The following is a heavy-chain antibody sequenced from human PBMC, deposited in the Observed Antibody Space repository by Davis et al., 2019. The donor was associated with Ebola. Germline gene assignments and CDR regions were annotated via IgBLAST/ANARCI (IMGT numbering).Heavy chain of an antibody. V-gene: IGHV1-2*06. D-gene: IGHD5-24*01. CDR1: GYTFNRYY. CDR2: INTYTGST. CDR3: ARQETDTFDI. Sequence: ASVKVSCKTSGYTFNRYYINWVRQAPGQGLEWVGHINTYTGSTNSAQKFLGRLTMTRDTSINTAYMELTSLDSDDTAIYYCARQETDTFDIWGQGTMVTVSS. J-gene: IGHJ3*02.